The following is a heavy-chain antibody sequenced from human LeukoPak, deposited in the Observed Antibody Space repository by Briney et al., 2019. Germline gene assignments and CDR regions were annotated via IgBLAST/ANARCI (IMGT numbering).Heavy chain of an antibody. Sequence: GGSLRLSCAASGFTFSSYSMNWVRQAPGKGLEWVSPISSSSSYIYYADSVKGRFTISRDNAKNSLYLQMNSLRAEDTAVYYCARDEDDFWSGYYYGMDVWGQGTTVTVSS. CDR1: GFTFSSYS. CDR3: ARDEDDFWSGYYYGMDV. V-gene: IGHV3-21*01. J-gene: IGHJ6*02. D-gene: IGHD3-3*01. CDR2: ISSSSSYI.